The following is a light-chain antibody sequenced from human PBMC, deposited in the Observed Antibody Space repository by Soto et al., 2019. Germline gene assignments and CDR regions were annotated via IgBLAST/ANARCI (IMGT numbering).Light chain of an antibody. J-gene: IGKJ4*01. Sequence: EVVMTQSPATLSVSPGERVTLSCRASQSVFSSLAWFQQKPGQAPRLLIYDAGTRPIGIPARFSGSGSGTEFTLTISRLQSEDFAVYYCQQYKSYPLTFGGGTKVDIK. V-gene: IGKV3-15*01. CDR1: QSVFSS. CDR2: DAG. CDR3: QQYKSYPLT.